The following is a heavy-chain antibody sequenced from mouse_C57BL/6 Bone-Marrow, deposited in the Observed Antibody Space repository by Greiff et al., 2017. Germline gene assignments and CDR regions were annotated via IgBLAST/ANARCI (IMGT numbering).Heavy chain of an antibody. Sequence: VQLQQSGAELARPGASVKLSCKASGYTFTSYGISWVKQRTGQGLEWIGEIYPRSGNTYYNEKFKGKATLTADKSSSTAYMELRSLTSEDSAVYFCARFGYPFAYWGQGTLVTVSA. CDR3: ARFGYPFAY. CDR1: GYTFTSYG. V-gene: IGHV1-81*01. J-gene: IGHJ3*01. D-gene: IGHD2-2*01. CDR2: IYPRSGNT.